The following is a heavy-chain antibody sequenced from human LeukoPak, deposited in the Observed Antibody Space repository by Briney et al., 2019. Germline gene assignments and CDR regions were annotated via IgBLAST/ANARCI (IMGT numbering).Heavy chain of an antibody. CDR1: GFTFSSYA. CDR3: AKGLKATVTWYYYGMDV. V-gene: IGHV3-23*01. Sequence: PGGSLRLSCAASGFTFSSYAMSWVRQAPGKGLEWVSAISGSCGSTYYADSVKGRFTISRDNSKNTLYLQMNSLRAEDTAVYYCAKGLKATVTWYYYGMDVWGQGTTVTVSS. J-gene: IGHJ6*02. CDR2: ISGSCGST. D-gene: IGHD4-17*01.